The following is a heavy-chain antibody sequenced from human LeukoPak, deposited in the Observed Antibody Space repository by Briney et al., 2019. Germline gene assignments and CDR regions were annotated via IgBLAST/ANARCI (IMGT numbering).Heavy chain of an antibody. CDR1: GGSISSYY. CDR3: AREATGTTYDAFDI. V-gene: IGHV4-59*01. CDR2: IYYSGST. D-gene: IGHD1-1*01. Sequence: PGTLSLTRTVSGGSISSYYWSWIRQPPGKGLEGIGYIYYSGSTNYNPPLNSRVTISVDTSKNQFSLKLRSVTAADTAVYYWAREATGTTYDAFDIWGQGTMVTVSS. J-gene: IGHJ3*02.